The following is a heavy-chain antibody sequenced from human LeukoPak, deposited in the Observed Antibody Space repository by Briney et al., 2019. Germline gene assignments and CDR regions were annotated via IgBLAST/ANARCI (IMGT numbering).Heavy chain of an antibody. D-gene: IGHD3-22*01. Sequence: SETLSLTCTVSGGSISSSGYYWSWIRQPPGKGLEWIGEINHSGSTNYNPSLKSRVTISVDTSKNQFSLKLSSVAAADTAVYFCARGPYSYDSSGAFDIWGQGTMVTVSS. J-gene: IGHJ3*02. CDR2: INHSGST. CDR1: GGSISSSGYY. V-gene: IGHV4-39*07. CDR3: ARGPYSYDSSGAFDI.